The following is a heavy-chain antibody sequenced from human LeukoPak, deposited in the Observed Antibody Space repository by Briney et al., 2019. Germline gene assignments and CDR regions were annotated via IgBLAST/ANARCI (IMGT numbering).Heavy chain of an antibody. D-gene: IGHD3-10*01. CDR1: GFTFRAYS. V-gene: IGHV3-21*05. CDR3: ARVAGHYFDY. J-gene: IGHJ4*02. Sequence: PGGSLKLSCAASGFTFRAYSLNWVRQAPGKGLEWVSFITSTSSDMLYADSVKGRFTVSRDNAKNTLYLQMDSLTAEDTAVYFCARVAGHYFDYWGQGSLVTVSS. CDR2: ITSTSSDM.